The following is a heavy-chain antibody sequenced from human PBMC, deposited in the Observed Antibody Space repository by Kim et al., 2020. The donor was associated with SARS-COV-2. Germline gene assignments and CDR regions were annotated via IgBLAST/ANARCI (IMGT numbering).Heavy chain of an antibody. CDR3: ARNFGSATMIGDV. D-gene: IGHD3-10*01. CDR1: GFTFSPFA. Sequence: GGSLRLSCTASGFTFSPFAMHWVRQAPGKGLEWVAVIRSDESKRYYAESVKDRFTISRDNSKNTLYLQMNSLRAEDTAIYFCARNFGSATMIGDVWGLGTVVTVPS. CDR2: IRSDESKR. J-gene: IGHJ3*01. V-gene: IGHV3-33*01.